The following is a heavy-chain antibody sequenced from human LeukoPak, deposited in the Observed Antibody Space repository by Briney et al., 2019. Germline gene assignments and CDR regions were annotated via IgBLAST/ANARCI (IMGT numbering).Heavy chain of an antibody. V-gene: IGHV3-30*02. J-gene: IGHJ4*02. CDR1: GFTFSSYG. CDR3: ARDRVAAAGTAFDY. Sequence: GGSLRLSCAASGFTFSSYGMHWVRQAPGKGLEWVAFIRYDGSNKYYADSVKGRFTISRDNSKNTLYLQMNSLRAEDTTVYYCARDRVAAAGTAFDYWGQGTLVTVSS. D-gene: IGHD6-13*01. CDR2: IRYDGSNK.